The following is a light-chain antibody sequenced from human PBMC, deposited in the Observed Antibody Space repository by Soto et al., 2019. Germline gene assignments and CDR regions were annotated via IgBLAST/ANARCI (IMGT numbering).Light chain of an antibody. CDR1: SSDVGGHNY. V-gene: IGLV2-14*01. Sequence: QSALTQPASVSGSPGQSITISCTGSSSDVGGHNYVSWYQHHPGKAPKLMISEVSNRPSGVSNRFSGSKSGNTASLTISGLQAEDEADYYCSSYTSSSILVFGTGTKVTVL. J-gene: IGLJ1*01. CDR3: SSYTSSSILV. CDR2: EVS.